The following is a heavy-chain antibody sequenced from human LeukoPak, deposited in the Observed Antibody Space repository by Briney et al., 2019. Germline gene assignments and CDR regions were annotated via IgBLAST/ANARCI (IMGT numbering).Heavy chain of an antibody. CDR2: IKQDGGEK. J-gene: IGHJ3*02. Sequence: GGSLRLSCAASRFTFSNYWMNWVRQAPGKGLEWVANIKQDGGEKYYVDSVRGRFTISRDNAKNSLYLQMDSLRAEDTAVYYCARWTSAFGIWGQGTMVTVSS. V-gene: IGHV3-7*01. CDR1: RFTFSNYW. CDR3: ARWTSAFGI. D-gene: IGHD3/OR15-3a*01.